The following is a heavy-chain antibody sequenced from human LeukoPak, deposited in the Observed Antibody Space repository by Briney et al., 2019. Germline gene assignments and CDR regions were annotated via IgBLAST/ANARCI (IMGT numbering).Heavy chain of an antibody. Sequence: GGSLRLSCAASGFTFDNYAMTWVRQPPGKGLEWVSLVSGSGGSTYYADSVKGRFTISRDNSKNTLYLQMSSLRAEDTAVYYCVKSGSYYNEPYYFDYWGQGTLVTVPS. CDR1: GFTFDNYA. CDR3: VKSGSYYNEPYYFDY. CDR2: VSGSGGST. D-gene: IGHD3-10*01. J-gene: IGHJ4*02. V-gene: IGHV3-23*01.